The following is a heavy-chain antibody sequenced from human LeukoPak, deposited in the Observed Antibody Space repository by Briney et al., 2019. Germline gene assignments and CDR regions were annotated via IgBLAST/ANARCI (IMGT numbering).Heavy chain of an antibody. CDR3: AGNSYGYLYYFDY. CDR2: ISAYNGNT. Sequence: ASVKVSCKASGYTFTSYGISWVRQAPGQGGEGVGWISAYNGNTNYAQKLQGRVTMTTDTSTSTAYMELRRLRSDDTAVYYCAGNSYGYLYYFDYWGQGTLVTVSS. J-gene: IGHJ4*02. V-gene: IGHV1-18*01. D-gene: IGHD5-18*01. CDR1: GYTFTSYG.